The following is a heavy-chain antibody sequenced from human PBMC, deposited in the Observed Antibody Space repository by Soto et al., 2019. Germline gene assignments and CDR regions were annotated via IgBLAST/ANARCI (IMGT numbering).Heavy chain of an antibody. CDR2: INHSGST. CDR3: ARGHRDCSSTSCYWYYYYYYGMDV. J-gene: IGHJ6*02. Sequence: SETLSLTCAVYGGSFSGYYWSWIRQPPGKGLEWIGEINHSGSTNYNPSLKSRVTISVDTSKNQLSLKLSSVTAADTAVYYCARGHRDCSSTSCYWYYYYYYGMDVWGQGTTVTVSS. CDR1: GGSFSGYY. V-gene: IGHV4-34*01. D-gene: IGHD2-2*01.